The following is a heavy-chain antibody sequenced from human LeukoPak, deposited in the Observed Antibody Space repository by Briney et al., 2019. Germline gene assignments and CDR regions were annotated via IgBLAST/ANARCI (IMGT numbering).Heavy chain of an antibody. CDR2: IYPGDSNT. CDR3: ARPGGHCSGGSCYHWFDP. CDR1: GYSFTSYW. V-gene: IGHV5-51*01. D-gene: IGHD2-15*01. J-gene: IGHJ5*02. Sequence: GESLKISCKGSGYSFTSYWIGWVRQMPGKGVEWMVIIYPGDSNTKYSPSFKGQVTISADKSISTAYPQWSSLKASDTAMYYCARPGGHCSGGSCYHWFDPWGQGTLVTVSS.